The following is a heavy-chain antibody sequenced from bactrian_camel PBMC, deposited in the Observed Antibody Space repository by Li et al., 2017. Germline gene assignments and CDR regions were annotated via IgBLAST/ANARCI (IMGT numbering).Heavy chain of an antibody. CDR1: GYTYSGSGYC. D-gene: IGHD2*01. CDR2: IAVDGTA. J-gene: IGHJ4*01. CDR3: AARGTQTYCSSGLLEDSYNY. V-gene: IGHV3S44*01. Sequence: DVQLVESGGGSVQAGGSLRLSCSLTGYTYSGSGYCMGWFRQAPGQSREAVADIAVDGTARYADSVTGRFTISKDNAENTLYLEMNSLKPEDTAMYYCAARGTQTYCSSGLLEDSYNYWGQGTQVTVS.